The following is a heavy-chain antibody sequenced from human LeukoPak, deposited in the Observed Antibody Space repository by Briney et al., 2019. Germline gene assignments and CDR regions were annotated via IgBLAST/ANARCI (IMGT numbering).Heavy chain of an antibody. CDR1: GFTFSSYG. D-gene: IGHD3-10*01. V-gene: IGHV3-33*01. CDR3: ARDVWPRFHYYGSGTYYTT. J-gene: IGHJ5*02. CDR2: IWYDGSNK. Sequence: PGGSLRLSCAASGFTFSSYGMHWVRQAPGKGLEWVAVIWYDGSNKYYADSVKGRFTISRDSSKDTLYLQMNSLRAEDTAVYYCARDVWPRFHYYGSGTYYTTWGQGTLVTVSS.